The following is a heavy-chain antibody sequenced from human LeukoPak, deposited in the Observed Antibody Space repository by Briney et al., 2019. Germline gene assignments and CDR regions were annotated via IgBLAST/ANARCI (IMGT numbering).Heavy chain of an antibody. V-gene: IGHV4-59*12. J-gene: IGHJ4*02. D-gene: IGHD5-18*01. Sequence: PSETLSLTCTVSGDSISSYYWSWIRQPPGKGLEWIGYIYYSGSTNYNPSLKSRVTISVDTSKNQFSLKLSSVTAADTAVYYCAREVGRGYTYGSNFWGQGTLVTVSS. CDR3: AREVGRGYTYGSNF. CDR1: GDSISSYY. CDR2: IYYSGST.